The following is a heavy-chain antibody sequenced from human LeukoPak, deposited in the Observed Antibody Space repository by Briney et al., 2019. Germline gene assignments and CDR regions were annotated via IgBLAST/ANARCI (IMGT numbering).Heavy chain of an antibody. D-gene: IGHD2/OR15-2a*01. CDR1: GFTFISYG. Sequence: GGSLRLSCVASGFTFISYGIHWVRQAPGKGLEWVAFIRYDGSNKYYADSVKGRFTISRDNSKNTLYVQMNSLRTEDTAVYYCAKALGIWRPLDYWGPGTLVTVSS. V-gene: IGHV3-30*02. CDR3: AKALGIWRPLDY. J-gene: IGHJ4*02. CDR2: IRYDGSNK.